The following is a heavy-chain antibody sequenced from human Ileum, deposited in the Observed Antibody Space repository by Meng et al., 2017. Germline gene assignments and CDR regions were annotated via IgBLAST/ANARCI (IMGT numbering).Heavy chain of an antibody. CDR1: GFNFGGYE. V-gene: IGHV3-48*03. D-gene: IGHD3-10*01. J-gene: IGHJ6*02. Sequence: GESLKISCAASGFNFGGYEMHWVRQAPGKGLEWIAYISTIGHVINYADSVRGRFTISRDNAKNSLYLQMNSLRAEDTAVYYCARDPLWSRGPSYYYYGMDVWGQGTTVTVSS. CDR2: ISTIGHVI. CDR3: ARDPLWSRGPSYYYYGMDV.